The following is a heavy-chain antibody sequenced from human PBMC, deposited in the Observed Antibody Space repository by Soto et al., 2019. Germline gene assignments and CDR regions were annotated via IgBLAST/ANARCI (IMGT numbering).Heavy chain of an antibody. J-gene: IGHJ4*02. CDR3: ARLRNASGWFVRY. Sequence: SETLSLTCTVSGGSIGSSNYYWGWIRQPPGKGLEWIGSIYYSGTTFYNPSLKTRVTISVDTSKNQFSLKLSSVTAADTAVYYCARLRNASGWFVRYWGQGTLVTVSS. CDR1: GGSIGSSNYY. V-gene: IGHV4-39*01. CDR2: IYYSGTT. D-gene: IGHD6-19*01.